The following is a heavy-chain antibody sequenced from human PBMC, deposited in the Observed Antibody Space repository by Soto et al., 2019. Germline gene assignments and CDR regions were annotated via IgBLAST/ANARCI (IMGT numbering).Heavy chain of an antibody. D-gene: IGHD6-13*01. Sequence: SETLSLTCAVSGGSISSYYWSWIRQPPGKGLEWIGYIYYSGSTNYNPSLKSRVTISVDTSKNQFSLKLSSVTAADTAVYYCARNRGSSSLSWFDPWGQGTLVTVSS. CDR3: ARNRGSSSLSWFDP. CDR1: GGSISSYY. V-gene: IGHV4-59*01. J-gene: IGHJ5*02. CDR2: IYYSGST.